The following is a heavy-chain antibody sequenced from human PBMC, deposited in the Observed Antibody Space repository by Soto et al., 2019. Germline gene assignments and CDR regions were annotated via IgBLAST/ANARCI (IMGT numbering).Heavy chain of an antibody. CDR2: TRNRGNSYNT. J-gene: IGHJ4*02. CDR1: XXXXXXXX. Sequence: EVQLVESGXXLXQXXXXXRLSXXAXXXXXXXXXXXXVRQAPGKGLEWVGRTRNRGNSYNTEYAASVKGRFTISRDESKNSLYLQMNSLKTDDTAVYYCARSLGYSCSGGCLHYYFDYWGQGTLVTVSS. V-gene: IGHV3-72*01. D-gene: IGHD2-15*01. CDR3: ARSLGYSCSGGCLHYYFDY.